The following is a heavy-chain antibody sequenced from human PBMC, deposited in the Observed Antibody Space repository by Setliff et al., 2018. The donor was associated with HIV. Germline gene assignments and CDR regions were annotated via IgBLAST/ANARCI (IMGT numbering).Heavy chain of an antibody. CDR1: GFTFNTYA. V-gene: IGHV3-23*01. CDR2: ISKSGDST. Sequence: GGSLRLSCAASGFTFNTYAMSWVRQAPGKGLEWVSTISKSGDSTFYGDSVKGRFTISRDNSKNTLYLQMNSLSVEDTATYHCAKETPMGLEWSSPDPRNYNAYYYMDVWGEGTTVTVSS. D-gene: IGHD3-3*01. J-gene: IGHJ6*03. CDR3: AKETPMGLEWSSPDPRNYNAYYYMDV.